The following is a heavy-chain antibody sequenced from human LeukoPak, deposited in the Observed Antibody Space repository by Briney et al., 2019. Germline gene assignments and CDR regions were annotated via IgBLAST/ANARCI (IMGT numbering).Heavy chain of an antibody. CDR1: TFTYSNYG. D-gene: IGHD1-26*01. Sequence: PGGSLRLSCIDSTFTYSNYGMAWVRQAPGKGLEWVSGISGSGVATDYADSVKGRFTIFRDNSKNTLYLQMSSLRVEDTAVYYCARDRGSGSYSGYWGQGTLVTVSS. CDR2: ISGSGVAT. CDR3: ARDRGSGSYSGY. V-gene: IGHV3-23*01. J-gene: IGHJ4*02.